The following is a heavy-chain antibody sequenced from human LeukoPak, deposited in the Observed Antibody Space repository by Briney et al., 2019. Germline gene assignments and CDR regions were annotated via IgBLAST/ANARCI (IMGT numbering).Heavy chain of an antibody. J-gene: IGHJ4*02. V-gene: IGHV4-30-2*01. CDR1: GGSISSGGYS. CDR2: IYHSGST. CDR3: ARALSQEGFDY. Sequence: SETLSLTCAVSGGSISSGGYSWSWIRQPPGKGLEWIGYIYHSGSTYYNPSLKSRVTISVDRSKNQFSLKLSSVTAADTAVYYCARALSQEGFDYWGQGTLVTVSS.